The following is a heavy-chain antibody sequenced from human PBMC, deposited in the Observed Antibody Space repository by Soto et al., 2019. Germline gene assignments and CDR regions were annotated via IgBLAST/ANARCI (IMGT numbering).Heavy chain of an antibody. J-gene: IGHJ5*02. D-gene: IGHD2-2*01. V-gene: IGHV1-69*13. CDR1: GGTFSSYA. CDR2: IIPIFGTA. Sequence: SVKVSCKASGGTFSSYAISWVRQAPGQGLEWMGGIIPIFGTANYAQKFQGRVTITADESTSTAYMELSSLRSEDTAVYYCASSKARYCSSTSCRNNWFDPWGQGTLVTVSS. CDR3: ASSKARYCSSTSCRNNWFDP.